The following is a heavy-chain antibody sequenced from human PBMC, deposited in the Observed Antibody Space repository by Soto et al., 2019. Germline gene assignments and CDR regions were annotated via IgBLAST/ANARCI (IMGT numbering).Heavy chain of an antibody. CDR1: GFTFSSDW. D-gene: IGHD3-22*01. CDR3: AREAPDSRGYYVDY. CDR2: INSDGSST. J-gene: IGHJ4*02. V-gene: IGHV3-74*01. Sequence: GGSLRLSCAASGFTFSSDWMHWVRQAPGKGLVWVSRINSDGSSTSYADSVKGRFTISRDNAKNTLYLQMNSLRAEDTAVYYCAREAPDSRGYYVDYWGQGTLVTVSS.